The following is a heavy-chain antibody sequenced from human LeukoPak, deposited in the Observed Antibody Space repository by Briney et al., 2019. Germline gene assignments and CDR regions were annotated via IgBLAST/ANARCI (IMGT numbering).Heavy chain of an antibody. V-gene: IGHV4-59*08. CDR2: LYYTGST. CDR1: GGSITSYY. D-gene: IGHD2-15*01. Sequence: SETLSLTCTVSGGSITSYYWTWIRQPPGKGLEWIGYLYYTGSTNYNPSRKSRVAMPVDTFNNQFSLKLSSVTAADTAVYYCARLVAADYFDYWGQGALVTVSS. J-gene: IGHJ4*02. CDR3: ARLVAADYFDY.